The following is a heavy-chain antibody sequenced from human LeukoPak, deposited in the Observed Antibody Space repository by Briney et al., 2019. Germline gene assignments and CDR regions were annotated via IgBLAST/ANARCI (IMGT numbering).Heavy chain of an antibody. CDR3: ATAGGHNGAYNWFDP. CDR2: FDPEDGET. V-gene: IGHV1-24*01. D-gene: IGHD1-26*01. Sequence: GASVKVSCKVSGYTLTELSMHWVRQAPGKGLEWMGGFDPEDGETIYAQKFQGRVTMTEDTSTDTAYMELSSLRSEDTAVYYCATAGGHNGAYNWFDPWGQGTLVTVSS. CDR1: GYTLTELS. J-gene: IGHJ5*02.